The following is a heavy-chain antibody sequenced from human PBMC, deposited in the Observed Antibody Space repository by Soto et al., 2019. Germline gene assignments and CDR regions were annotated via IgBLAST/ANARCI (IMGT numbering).Heavy chain of an antibody. CDR1: GGTFSSYA. D-gene: IGHD6-13*01. J-gene: IGHJ6*02. Sequence: QVQLVQSGAEVKKPGSSVKVSCKASGGTFSSYAISWVRQAPGQGLEWMGGIIPIFGTANYAQKFQGRVTLPGDEATSTDYMELSSLRSEGTGVYYCARWGYEGGIAAAGKVDYYYYGMDVWGQGTTVTVSS. V-gene: IGHV1-69*01. CDR2: IIPIFGTA. CDR3: ARWGYEGGIAAAGKVDYYYYGMDV.